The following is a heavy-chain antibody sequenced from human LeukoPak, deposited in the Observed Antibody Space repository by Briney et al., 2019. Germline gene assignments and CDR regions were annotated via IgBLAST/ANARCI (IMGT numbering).Heavy chain of an antibody. Sequence: PGGSLRLSCTTSGFAFDDFAMSWVRQPAGKGLEWVGFIRRRAYGGAAEYAASVKGRFIISSDDSKGIAYLQMNSLKTEDTAVYYCSRNGLVDFDYWGQGSRVIVSP. CDR3: SRNGLVDFDY. CDR1: GFAFDDFA. CDR2: IRRRAYGGAA. V-gene: IGHV3-49*04. J-gene: IGHJ4*02.